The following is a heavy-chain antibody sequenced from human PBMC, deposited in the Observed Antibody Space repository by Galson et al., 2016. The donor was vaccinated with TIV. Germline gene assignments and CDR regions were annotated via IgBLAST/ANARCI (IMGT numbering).Heavy chain of an antibody. CDR1: GYIFTNYA. CDR3: SRHLNFLDNTVYSDAFDV. D-gene: IGHD5/OR15-5a*01. V-gene: IGHV1-18*04. CDR2: VSAYNKKT. J-gene: IGHJ3*01. Sequence: SVKVSCKASGYIFTNYAISWLRQAPGQGPEWMGWVSAYNKKTHYAQRFQDRVTKTTDTATNTVFMDLRSLRSDDTAIYFCSRHLNFLDNTVYSDAFDVWGQGTMVAVSS.